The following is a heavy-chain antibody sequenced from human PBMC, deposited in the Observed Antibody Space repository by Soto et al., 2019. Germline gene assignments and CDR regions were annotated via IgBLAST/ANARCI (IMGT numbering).Heavy chain of an antibody. Sequence: QVQLVQSGAEVVKPGSSVKVSCEASGGTFTSYIFTWVRQAPGQGLEWMGRSIPIQGTADYALKFQDRVTMTADKSTNTAYTELRSLRPDDTAVYYCANSLVFVDHAYTDVWGKGTTVTVSS. J-gene: IGHJ6*03. D-gene: IGHD2-21*01. CDR3: ANSLVFVDHAYTDV. CDR2: SIPIQGTA. V-gene: IGHV1-69*08. CDR1: GGTFTSYI.